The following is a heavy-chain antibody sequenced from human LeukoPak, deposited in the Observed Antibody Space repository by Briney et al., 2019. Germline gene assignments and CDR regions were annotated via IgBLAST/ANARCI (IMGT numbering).Heavy chain of an antibody. V-gene: IGHV3-23*01. D-gene: IGHD2-21*01. J-gene: IGHJ6*03. Sequence: TGGSLRLSCAASGFSFSNYVMTWVRQAPGKGLEWVSAIIGTGAGTYYADSVKGRFTISRDNSKNTLYLQMNSLTAEDTAVYYCAKGSPAILYYCMDVWGKGTTVTVSS. CDR3: AKGSPAILYYCMDV. CDR2: IIGTGAGT. CDR1: GFSFSNYV.